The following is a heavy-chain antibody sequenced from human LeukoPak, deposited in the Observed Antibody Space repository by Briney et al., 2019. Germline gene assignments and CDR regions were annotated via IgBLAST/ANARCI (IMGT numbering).Heavy chain of an antibody. D-gene: IGHD6-13*01. CDR3: ATLGGSSSWSYDY. V-gene: IGHV4-34*01. CDR1: GGSFSGYY. Sequence: SETLSLTCAVYGGSFSGYYWSWIRQPPGKGLEWIGEINHSGSTNYNPSLKSRVTISVDTSKNQFSLKLSSVTAADTAAYYCATLGGSSSWSYDYWGQGTLVTVSS. J-gene: IGHJ4*02. CDR2: INHSGST.